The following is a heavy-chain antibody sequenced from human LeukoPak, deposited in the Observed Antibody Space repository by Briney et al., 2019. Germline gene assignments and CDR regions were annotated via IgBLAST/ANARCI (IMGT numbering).Heavy chain of an antibody. J-gene: IGHJ6*04. CDR2: IKEDGSEK. CDR3: ARRALRYCSSTSCPAQYYGVDV. D-gene: IGHD2-2*01. Sequence: GGSLRLSCTTSGIPFGDYAMSWVRQAPGKGLEWVANIKEDGSEKYYVDSVKGRFTISRDNAKNSLYLQTNSLRAEDTAVYYCARRALRYCSSTSCPAQYYGVDVWGKGTTVTVSS. CDR1: GIPFGDYA. V-gene: IGHV3-7*03.